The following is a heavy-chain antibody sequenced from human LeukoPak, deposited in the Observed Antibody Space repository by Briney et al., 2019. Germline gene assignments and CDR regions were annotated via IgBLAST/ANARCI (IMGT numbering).Heavy chain of an antibody. D-gene: IGHD1-26*01. J-gene: IGHJ5*02. CDR1: GYTFTNYD. Sequence: ASVKVSCKASGYTFTNYDINWVRQATGQGLEWMGWMNPNSGNTGYAQKFQGRVTMTRNTSISTAYMDLSSLKSEDTAVYYCAKSVGPGGSSYHWFDPWGQGTLVTVSS. CDR2: MNPNSGNT. CDR3: AKSVGPGGSSYHWFDP. V-gene: IGHV1-8*01.